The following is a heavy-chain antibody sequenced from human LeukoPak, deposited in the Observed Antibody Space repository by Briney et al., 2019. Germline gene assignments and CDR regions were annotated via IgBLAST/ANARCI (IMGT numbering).Heavy chain of an antibody. CDR2: ISGSGGST. Sequence: GGSLRLSCAASGFTFSSYAMSWVRQAPGKGLEWVSAISGSGGSTYYADSVKGRFTISRDNSKNTLHLQMNSLRAEDTAVYYCARGNDFWSGYYLYYFDCWGQGTLVTVSS. CDR1: GFTFSSYA. V-gene: IGHV3-23*01. CDR3: ARGNDFWSGYYLYYFDC. J-gene: IGHJ4*02. D-gene: IGHD3-3*01.